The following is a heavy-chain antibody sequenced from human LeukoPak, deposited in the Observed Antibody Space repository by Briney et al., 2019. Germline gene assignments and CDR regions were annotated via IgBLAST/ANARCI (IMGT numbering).Heavy chain of an antibody. CDR3: ARDFGGSNYYAFDI. Sequence: SETLSLTCAVYGGSFSGYYWSWIRQPPGKGLEWIGEINHSGSTNYNPSLKSRVTISVDTSKNQFSLKLSSVTAADTAVYYCARDFGGSNYYAFDIWGQGTMVTVSS. J-gene: IGHJ3*02. D-gene: IGHD1-26*01. CDR1: GGSFSGYY. CDR2: INHSGST. V-gene: IGHV4-34*01.